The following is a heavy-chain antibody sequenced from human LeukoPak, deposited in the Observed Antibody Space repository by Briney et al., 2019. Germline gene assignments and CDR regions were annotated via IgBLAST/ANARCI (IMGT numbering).Heavy chain of an antibody. V-gene: IGHV3-30*04. D-gene: IGHD6-13*01. Sequence: GSLRLSCAASGFTFSSYAMHWVRQAPGKGLEWVAVMSYDGNNKYYADSVKGRFTISRDNSKNTLYLQMTSLRAEDTAVYYCARNFGPYSSTWYSEDYWGQGTLVTVSS. J-gene: IGHJ4*02. CDR3: ARNFGPYSSTWYSEDY. CDR1: GFTFSSYA. CDR2: MSYDGNNK.